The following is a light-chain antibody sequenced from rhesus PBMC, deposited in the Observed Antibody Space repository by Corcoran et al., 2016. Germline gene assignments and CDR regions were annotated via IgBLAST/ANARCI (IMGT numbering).Light chain of an antibody. Sequence: EIVLTQSPATLALSPGERATLSCRASQSVGSYLAWYQQKPGQAPRLLIKGASSRATGIPERFSGSGSGTDFTLTISSLEPEDVGVYYCQQESNWKHSFGQGTKVEIK. J-gene: IGKJ2*01. CDR1: QSVGSY. CDR3: QQESNWKHS. CDR2: GAS. V-gene: IGKV3-24*04.